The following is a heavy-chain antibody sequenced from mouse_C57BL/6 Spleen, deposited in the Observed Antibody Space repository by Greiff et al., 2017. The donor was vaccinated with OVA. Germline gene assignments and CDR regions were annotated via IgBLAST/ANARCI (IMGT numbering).Heavy chain of an antibody. J-gene: IGHJ2*01. CDR2: IYPGSGST. V-gene: IGHV1-55*01. CDR3: ARTVYFYFDY. D-gene: IGHD2-1*01. CDR1: GYTFTSYW. Sequence: QVQLQQSGAELAKPGASVKLSCKASGYTFTSYWITWVKQRPGQGLEWIGDIYPGSGSTNYNEKFKSKATLTVDTSSSTAYMQLSSLTSEDSAVYYCARTVYFYFDYWGQGTTLTVSS.